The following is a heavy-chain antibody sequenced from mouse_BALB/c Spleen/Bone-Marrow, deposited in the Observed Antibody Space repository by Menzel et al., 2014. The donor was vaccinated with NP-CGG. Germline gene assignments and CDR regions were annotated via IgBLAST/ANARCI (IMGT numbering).Heavy chain of an antibody. D-gene: IGHD2-4*01. CDR2: IDPYYGGA. CDR1: GYSFTGYD. Sequence: EVQLQQSGPELEKPGASVKISCKASGYSFTGYDMNWVKQSNGKSLEWIGNIDPYYGGASYNQKFKGKATLTVDKSSSTAYMQLKSLTSKDSAVYYCARSGDYDIYYAMDYWGQGTSVTVSS. CDR3: ARSGDYDIYYAMDY. V-gene: IGHV1-39*01. J-gene: IGHJ4*01.